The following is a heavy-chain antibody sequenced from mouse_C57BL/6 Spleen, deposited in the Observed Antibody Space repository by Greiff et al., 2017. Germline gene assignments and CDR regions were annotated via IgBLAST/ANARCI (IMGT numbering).Heavy chain of an antibody. V-gene: IGHV1-78*01. Sequence: VQLEQSDAELVQPGASVKISCKASGYTFTDYYIHWVQQRPGQGLEWIGYIYTRDGSTKYNEKFKGKATLTADKSSSPAYLQLNSLTFEDSAVYFCARSHYNPYAMDYWGQGTPVTVSA. J-gene: IGHJ4*01. CDR3: ARSHYNPYAMDY. CDR1: GYTFTDYY. CDR2: IYTRDGST. D-gene: IGHD2-12*01.